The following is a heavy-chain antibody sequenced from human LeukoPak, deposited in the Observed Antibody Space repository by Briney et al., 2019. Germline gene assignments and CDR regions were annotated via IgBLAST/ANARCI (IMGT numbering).Heavy chain of an antibody. CDR2: IFYSGIT. CDR1: GGSISSYY. D-gene: IGHD1-26*01. V-gene: IGHV4-59*01. Sequence: PSETLSLTCTVSGGSISSYYWNWIRQPPGKGLKWIGYIFYSGITNYNPSLKSRVTISVDTSKKQFSLKLTSVTAADTAVYYCARDSGSYPHWFAPWGQGTLVTVSS. J-gene: IGHJ5*02. CDR3: ARDSGSYPHWFAP.